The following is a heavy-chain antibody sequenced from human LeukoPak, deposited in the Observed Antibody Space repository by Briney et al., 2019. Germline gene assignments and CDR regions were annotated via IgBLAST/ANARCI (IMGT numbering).Heavy chain of an antibody. CDR3: ARVGYSSGSGHDY. CDR2: ISSSGSTI. J-gene: IGHJ4*02. CDR1: GFTFSSYE. D-gene: IGHD6-19*01. Sequence: GGSLRLSCAASGFTFSSYEMNWVRQAPGKGLEWVSYISSSGSTIYYADSVKDRFTISRDNAKNSLYLQMNSLRAEDTAVYYCARVGYSSGSGHDYWGQGTLVTVSS. V-gene: IGHV3-48*03.